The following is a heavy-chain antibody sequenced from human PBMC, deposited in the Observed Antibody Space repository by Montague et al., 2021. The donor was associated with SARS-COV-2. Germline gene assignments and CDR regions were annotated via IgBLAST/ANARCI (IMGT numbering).Heavy chain of an antibody. J-gene: IGHJ6*02. V-gene: IGHV4-34*01. CDR3: ARVRYYGSGTFLGMDV. CDR2: INHSGST. D-gene: IGHD3-10*01. Sequence: SETLSLTCAVYGGSFSGYYWSWIRQPPGKGLEWIGEINHSGSTNSNPSLKSRVTISVDTSKNQFSLTLSPVTAADTAAYYCARVRYYGSGTFLGMDVWGQGTTVTVSS. CDR1: GGSFSGYY.